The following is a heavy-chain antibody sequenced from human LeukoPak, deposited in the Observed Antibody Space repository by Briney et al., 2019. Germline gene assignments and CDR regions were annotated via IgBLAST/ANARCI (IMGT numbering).Heavy chain of an antibody. V-gene: IGHV1-2*02. CDR2: INPNSGGT. J-gene: IGHJ4*02. D-gene: IGHD6-13*01. CDR1: GYTFTGYY. CDR3: ACSYSSSWYYFDY. Sequence: SVKVSCKASGYTFTGYYMHWVRQAPGQGLEWMGWINPNSGGTNYAQKFQGRVTMTRDTSISTAYMELSRLRSDDTAVYYCACSYSSSWYYFDYWGQGTLVTVSS.